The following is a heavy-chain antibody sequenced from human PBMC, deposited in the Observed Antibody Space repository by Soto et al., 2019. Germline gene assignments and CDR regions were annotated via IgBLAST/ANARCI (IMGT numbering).Heavy chain of an antibody. J-gene: IGHJ4*02. CDR2: IYYSGST. CDR3: ARGIAVAGTRRLYFDY. Sequence: SETLSLTCTVSGGSISSYYWSWIRQPPGKGLEWIGYIYYSGSTNYNPSLKSRVTISVDTSKNQFSLKLSSVTAADTAVYYCARGIAVAGTRRLYFDYWGQGTLVTVSS. D-gene: IGHD6-19*01. V-gene: IGHV4-59*01. CDR1: GGSISSYY.